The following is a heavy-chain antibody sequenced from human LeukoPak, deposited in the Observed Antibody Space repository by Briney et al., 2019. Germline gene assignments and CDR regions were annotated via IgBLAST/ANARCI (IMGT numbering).Heavy chain of an antibody. D-gene: IGHD3-22*01. Sequence: GGSLRLSCAASGFTFSSYSMNWVRQAPGKGLEWVSSISSSSSYIYYADSVKGRFTISRDNAKNSLYLQMNSLGAEDTAVYYCARDPTNYYDSSGSLPASWFDPWGQGTLVTVSS. V-gene: IGHV3-21*01. J-gene: IGHJ5*02. CDR3: ARDPTNYYDSSGSLPASWFDP. CDR2: ISSSSSYI. CDR1: GFTFSSYS.